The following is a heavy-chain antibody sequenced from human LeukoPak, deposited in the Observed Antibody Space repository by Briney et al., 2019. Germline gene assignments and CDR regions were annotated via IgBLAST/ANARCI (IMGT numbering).Heavy chain of an antibody. J-gene: IGHJ4*02. V-gene: IGHV3-9*01. CDR3: AKDGY. CDR1: GFTFDDYA. CDR2: ISWNSGSI. Sequence: GRSLRLSCAASGFTFDDYAMHWVRQAPGKGLEWVSGISWNSGSIGYADSVKGRFTISRDNAKNSLYLQMNSLRAEDTAFYYCAKDGYWGQGTLVTVSS.